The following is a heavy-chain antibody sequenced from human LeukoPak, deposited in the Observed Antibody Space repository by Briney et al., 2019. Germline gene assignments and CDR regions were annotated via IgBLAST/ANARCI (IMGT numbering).Heavy chain of an antibody. CDR3: ACWYSSAWLDYYGMGV. J-gene: IGHJ6*02. CDR2: RYYRSRWYN. Sequence: SQPLTLPCAIPGDSVTNNSGVWNWIRPSPSRGLEWQGRRYYRSRWYNDLAVSVKSRITINPETSKNKFSLKLNSVTPGDTAVYYCACWYSSAWLDYYGMGVWGQGTTVTVSS. CDR1: GDSVTNNSGV. D-gene: IGHD6-19*01. V-gene: IGHV6-1*01.